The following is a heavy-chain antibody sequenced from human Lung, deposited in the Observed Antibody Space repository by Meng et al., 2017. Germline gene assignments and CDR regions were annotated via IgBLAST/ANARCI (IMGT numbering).Heavy chain of an antibody. CDR3: TRDLISGWYFDL. CDR2: IRSKAYGGTT. CDR1: GFTFGDYA. V-gene: IGHV3-49*03. J-gene: IGHJ2*01. Sequence: GGSLRLSCTASGFTFGDYAMSWFRQAPGKGLEWVGFIRSKAYGGTTEYAASVKGRFTISRDDSKSIAYLQMNSLKTEDTAVYYCTRDLISGWYFDLWGRGTLVTVSS. D-gene: IGHD2/OR15-2a*01.